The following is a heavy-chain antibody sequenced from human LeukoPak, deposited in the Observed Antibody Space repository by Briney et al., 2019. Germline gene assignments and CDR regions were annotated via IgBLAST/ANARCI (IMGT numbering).Heavy chain of an antibody. J-gene: IGHJ4*02. V-gene: IGHV3-23*01. Sequence: QPGGSLRLSCAASGFTFSNYAMSWVRQAPGKGLEWVSGISSSGGSIYYADSVKGRFTISRDNSKNTLYLQMNSLRAEDTAVYYCARDLRLDYWGQGTLVTVSS. CDR3: ARDLRLDY. CDR1: GFTFSNYA. CDR2: ISSSGGSI.